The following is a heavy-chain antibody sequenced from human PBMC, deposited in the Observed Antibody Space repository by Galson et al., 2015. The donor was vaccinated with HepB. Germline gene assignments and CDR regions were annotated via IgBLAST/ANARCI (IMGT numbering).Heavy chain of an antibody. CDR2: INGRGSTR. D-gene: IGHD3-16*01. CDR3: VKEGAWFGGDWFDP. Sequence: SLRLSCAGSGFIFRHHAMAWIRQAPGKGLGWVSGINGRGSTRSYSDAVKCRFSISRDNSKDTVFLQMDNLRPEDTAVYYCVKEGAWFGGDWFDPWGQGALVTVS. J-gene: IGHJ5*02. V-gene: IGHV3-23*01. CDR1: GFIFRHHA.